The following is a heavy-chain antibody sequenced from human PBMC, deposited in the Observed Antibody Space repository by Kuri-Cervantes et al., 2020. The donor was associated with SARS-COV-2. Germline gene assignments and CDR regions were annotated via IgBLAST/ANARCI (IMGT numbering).Heavy chain of an antibody. D-gene: IGHD3-3*01. Sequence: SVKVSCKASGGNFSNYAITWVRQAPGPGLEWVGGISPIFGKAKYAQKFQGRVTISADESTRTVYMELTSLRFEDTATYYCASPLYFDFWSYYYRGGPIRYGMDVWGQGTAVTVSS. CDR1: GGNFSNYA. CDR3: ASPLYFDFWSYYYRGGPIRYGMDV. V-gene: IGHV1-69*13. J-gene: IGHJ6*02. CDR2: ISPIFGKA.